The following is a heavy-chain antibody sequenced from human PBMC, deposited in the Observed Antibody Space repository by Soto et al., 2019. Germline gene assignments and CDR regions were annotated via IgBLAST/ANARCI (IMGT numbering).Heavy chain of an antibody. D-gene: IGHD3-3*01. CDR1: GDTFTGYY. CDR2: INPNSGGT. CDR3: ARGAPDFWSGYPTNGWFHP. Sequence: GASVKVSCKASGDTFTGYYMHWVRQAAGQGREWMGWINPNSGGTNYAQKFQGWVTMTRDTSISKAYMELSRLRSDDTAVYYCARGAPDFWSGYPTNGWFHPWGQGTLVTLSS. J-gene: IGHJ5*02. V-gene: IGHV1-2*04.